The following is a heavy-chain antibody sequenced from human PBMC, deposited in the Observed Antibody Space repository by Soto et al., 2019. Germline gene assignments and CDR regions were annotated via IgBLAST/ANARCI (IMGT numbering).Heavy chain of an antibody. J-gene: IGHJ6*03. CDR1: GFTFSSYS. D-gene: IGHD3-10*02. CDR3: ARCVPYYYYYMDV. Sequence: EVQLVESGGGLVKPGGSLRLSCAASGFTFSSYSMNWVRQAPGKGLEWVSSISSSSSYIYYADSVKGRFTISRDNAKKSLYLQMNSLRAEDTAVYYCARCVPYYYYYMDVWGKGTTVTVSS. V-gene: IGHV3-21*01. CDR2: ISSSSSYI.